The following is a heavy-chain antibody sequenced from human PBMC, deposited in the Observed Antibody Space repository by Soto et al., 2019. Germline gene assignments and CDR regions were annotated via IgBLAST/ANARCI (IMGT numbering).Heavy chain of an antibody. Sequence: PGGSLRLSCAASGFTFSVSAMHWVRQAPGKGLEWMAVISSDGSNKYYAASLQGRFTISRDKSMNTLYLQMNSLRAEDTALYYCAKARAYYYDSSALGDYWGEGTLVTVSS. CDR2: ISSDGSNK. CDR3: AKARAYYYDSSALGDY. CDR1: GFTFSVSA. J-gene: IGHJ4*02. D-gene: IGHD3-22*01. V-gene: IGHV3-30*04.